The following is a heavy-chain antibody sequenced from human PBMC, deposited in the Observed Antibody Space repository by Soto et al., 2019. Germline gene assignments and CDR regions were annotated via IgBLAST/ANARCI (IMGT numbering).Heavy chain of an antibody. D-gene: IGHD3-3*01. Sequence: PGGSLRLCCAASGVTLSGYGMHWVRQAPGKGLEWVAVISYDGSNKYYADSVKGRFTISRDNSKNTLYLQMNSLRAEDTAVYYCAKRYGITIFGVVIPDYYYYCGMDVWGQGTTVTVSS. J-gene: IGHJ6*02. V-gene: IGHV3-30*18. CDR3: AKRYGITIFGVVIPDYYYYCGMDV. CDR2: ISYDGSNK. CDR1: GVTLSGYG.